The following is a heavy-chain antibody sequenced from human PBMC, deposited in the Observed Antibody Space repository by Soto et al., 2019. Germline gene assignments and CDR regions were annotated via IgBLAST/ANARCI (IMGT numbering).Heavy chain of an antibody. V-gene: IGHV4-31*03. Sequence: SETLSLTCTVSGGSISSGGYYWSWIRQHPGKGLEWIGYIYYSGSTYYNPSLKSRVTISVDTSKNQFSLKLSSVTAADTAVYYCARYGIGGYCFDYWGQGTLVTVSS. J-gene: IGHJ4*02. D-gene: IGHD3-22*01. CDR2: IYYSGST. CDR3: ARYGIGGYCFDY. CDR1: GGSISSGGYY.